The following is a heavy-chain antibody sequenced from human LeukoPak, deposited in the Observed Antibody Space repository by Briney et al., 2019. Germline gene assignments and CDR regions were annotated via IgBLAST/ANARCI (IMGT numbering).Heavy chain of an antibody. V-gene: IGHV3-53*01. CDR1: GLTISSNY. Sequence: PGGSLRLSCAASGLTISSNYMSWVRRAPGKGLEWVSVIYSGGSTYYADSVKGRFTISRDNSKNTLYLQMNSLRAEDTAVYYCARDSVYSYAYWFDPWGQGTLVTVSS. CDR3: ARDSVYSYAYWFDP. J-gene: IGHJ5*02. D-gene: IGHD5-18*01. CDR2: IYSGGST.